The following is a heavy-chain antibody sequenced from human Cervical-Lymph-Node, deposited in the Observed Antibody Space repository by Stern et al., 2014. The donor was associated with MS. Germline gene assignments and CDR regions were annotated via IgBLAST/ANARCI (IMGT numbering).Heavy chain of an antibody. CDR2: INAGVGVT. CDR3: ARTASWAFDY. D-gene: IGHD3-16*01. V-gene: IGHV1-3*01. Sequence: QVQLVQSGAEVKKPGASVKLSCQASGFTFSNYAMHWVRQAPGQKLEWMGWINAGVGVTKYSQKFQGRVPISRDTSATTIYMELSSLGFEDTAVYYCARTASWAFDYWGQGALVTISS. CDR1: GFTFSNYA. J-gene: IGHJ4*02.